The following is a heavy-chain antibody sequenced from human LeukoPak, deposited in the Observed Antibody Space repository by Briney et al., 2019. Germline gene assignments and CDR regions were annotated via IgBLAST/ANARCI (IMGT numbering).Heavy chain of an antibody. CDR1: GGSISSDH. D-gene: IGHD2-8*01. CDR3: ARKNGFDI. V-gene: IGHV4-59*01. CDR2: IYYRGRT. J-gene: IGHJ3*02. Sequence: SETLSLTCTVSGGSISSDHWNWIRHPPGKGLEWIGCIYYRGRTYYNPSLKSRVSISVDMSKSQFSLRLTSVTAAETAVDYCARKNGFDIWGQGTLVTVSS.